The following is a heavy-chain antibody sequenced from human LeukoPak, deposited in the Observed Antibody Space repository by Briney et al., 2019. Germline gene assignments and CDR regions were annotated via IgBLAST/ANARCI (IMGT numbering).Heavy chain of an antibody. J-gene: IGHJ4*02. Sequence: GGSLRLSCVASGFIFSSHSMKWVRQAPGKGLEWVSSISSGSSYIYYADSVKGRFTISRDNSKNTLYLQMNSLRAEDTAVYYCAKTQDSGIAVAGVDYWGQGTLVTVSS. D-gene: IGHD6-19*01. V-gene: IGHV3-21*04. CDR2: ISSGSSYI. CDR3: AKTQDSGIAVAGVDY. CDR1: GFIFSSHS.